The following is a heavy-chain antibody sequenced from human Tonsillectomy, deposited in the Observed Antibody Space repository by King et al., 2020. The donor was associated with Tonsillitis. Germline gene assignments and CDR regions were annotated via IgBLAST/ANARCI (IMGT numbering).Heavy chain of an antibody. V-gene: IGHV3-48*01. D-gene: IGHD3-10*01. CDR1: GFNFRSYN. J-gene: IGHJ5*02. CDR3: VRDADYYWANTFDP. Sequence: VQLVESGGGLVQPGGSLRLSCAASGFNFRSYNMNWVRQAPGKGLEWVSYISSSITTTYYADSVKGRFTISRDNAKNSVYLQMNSLRAEDTAVYYCVRDADYYWANTFDPWGQGTLVTVSS. CDR2: ISSSITTT.